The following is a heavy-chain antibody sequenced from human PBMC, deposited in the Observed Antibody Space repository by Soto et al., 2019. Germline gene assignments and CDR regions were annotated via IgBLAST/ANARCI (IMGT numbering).Heavy chain of an antibody. CDR3: ARDLGSSGYYSWFDP. D-gene: IGHD3-22*01. CDR2: INSDGSST. J-gene: IGHJ5*02. CDR1: GFTFSSYW. V-gene: IGHV3-74*01. Sequence: PGGSLRLSCAASGFTFSSYWMQWVRQAPGKGLVWVSRINSDGSSTSYADSVKGRFTISRDNAKNTLYLQMNSLRAEDTAVYYCARDLGSSGYYSWFDPWGQGTLVTVSS.